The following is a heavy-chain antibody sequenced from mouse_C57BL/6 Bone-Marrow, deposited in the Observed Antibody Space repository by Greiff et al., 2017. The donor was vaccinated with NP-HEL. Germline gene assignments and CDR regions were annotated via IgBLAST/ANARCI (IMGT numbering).Heavy chain of an antibody. V-gene: IGHV14-3*01. CDR3: ASSNRVDYYAMDY. D-gene: IGHD2-5*01. CDR2: IDPANGNT. J-gene: IGHJ4*01. CDR1: GFNIKNTY. Sequence: EVQRVESVAELVRPGASVKLSCTASGFNIKNTYMHWVKQRPEQGLEWIGRIDPANGNTKYAPKFPGKATITADTSSNTAYLQLSSLTSEDTAIYYCASSNRVDYYAMDYWGQGTSVTVSS.